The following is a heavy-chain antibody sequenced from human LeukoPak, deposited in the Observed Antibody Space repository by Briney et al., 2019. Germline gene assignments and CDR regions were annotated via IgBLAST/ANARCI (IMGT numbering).Heavy chain of an antibody. V-gene: IGHV3-23*01. D-gene: IGHD1-1*01. Sequence: PGGSLRLSWAASGFTFSSYAMSWVRQARGKGLEWVSAISGSGGSTYYADSVKGRFTISRDNSKNTLYLQMNSLRAEDTAVYYCAKDLFPGYDAFDIWGQGTMVTVSS. CDR1: GFTFSSYA. J-gene: IGHJ3*02. CDR3: AKDLFPGYDAFDI. CDR2: ISGSGGST.